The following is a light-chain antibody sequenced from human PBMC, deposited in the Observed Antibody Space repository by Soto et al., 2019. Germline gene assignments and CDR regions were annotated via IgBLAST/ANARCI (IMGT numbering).Light chain of an antibody. CDR3: QQYGSSPPT. J-gene: IGKJ1*01. V-gene: IGKV3-20*01. CDR2: GAS. CDR1: QSVSSSY. Sequence: EIVLTQSPGTLSLSPGERATLSCRASQSVSSSYLAWYQQKPGQAPRLLIYGASSRATGIPDRFSGSGSGTDFTLTISRLKPEDFAVYYFQQYGSSPPTFGQGTKVEIK.